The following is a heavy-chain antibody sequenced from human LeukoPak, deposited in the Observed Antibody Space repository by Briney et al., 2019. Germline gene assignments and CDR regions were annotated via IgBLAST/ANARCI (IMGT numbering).Heavy chain of an antibody. CDR3: ARNLEWPLRAFDI. Sequence: SETLSLTCTVSGGSISSGGYYWSWIRQPPGKGLEWIGYIYHSGSTYYNPSLKSRVTISVDRSKNQFSLKLSSVTAADTAVYYCARNLEWPLRAFDIWGQGTMVTVSS. CDR1: GGSISSGGYY. D-gene: IGHD3-3*01. CDR2: IYHSGST. J-gene: IGHJ3*02. V-gene: IGHV4-30-2*01.